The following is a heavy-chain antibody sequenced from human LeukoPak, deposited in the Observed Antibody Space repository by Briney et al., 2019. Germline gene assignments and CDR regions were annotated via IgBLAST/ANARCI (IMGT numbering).Heavy chain of an antibody. V-gene: IGHV4-59*01. CDR1: GGSISSYY. Sequence: SETLSLTCTVSGGSISSYYWSWIRQPPGKGLEWIGYIYYSGSTNYNPSLKSRVTISVDTSKNQFSLKLSSVTAADTAVYYCARYYTPVGATDYWGQGTLVTVSS. CDR3: ARYYTPVGATDY. J-gene: IGHJ4*02. D-gene: IGHD1-26*01. CDR2: IYYSGST.